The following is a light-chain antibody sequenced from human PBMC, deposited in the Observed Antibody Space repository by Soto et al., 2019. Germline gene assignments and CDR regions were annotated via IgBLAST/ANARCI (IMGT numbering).Light chain of an antibody. J-gene: IGKJ4*01. CDR2: AAS. V-gene: IGKV3-15*01. CDR3: QQYNNWPPLT. CDR1: QSVSSK. Sequence: EIVMTQSPDTLSVSPGERATLDCRASQSVSSKLAWYQQKPGQAPRLLIYAASTRATGIPARFSGSGSGTEFTLTISSLQSEDFAVYYCQQYNNWPPLTFGGGTKVEIK.